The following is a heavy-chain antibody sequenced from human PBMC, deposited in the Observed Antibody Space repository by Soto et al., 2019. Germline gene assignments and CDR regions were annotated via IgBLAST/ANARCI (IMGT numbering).Heavy chain of an antibody. CDR3: ARLGTTYYFDY. V-gene: IGHV3-64*01. D-gene: IGHD4-17*01. Sequence: EVQLVESGGGLVQPGGSLRLSCAASGFTFSSYAMHWVRQAPGKGLECVSAINSNGGSTYYANSVKGRFTISRDNSKNTLYLQMGSLRAEDMAVYSCARLGTTYYFDYWGQGTLVTVSS. CDR2: INSNGGST. CDR1: GFTFSSYA. J-gene: IGHJ4*02.